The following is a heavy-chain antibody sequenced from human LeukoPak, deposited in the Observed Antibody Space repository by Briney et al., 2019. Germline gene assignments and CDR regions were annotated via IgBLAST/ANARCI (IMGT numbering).Heavy chain of an antibody. V-gene: IGHV4-59*01. CDR2: IYYSGST. CDR1: GGSISSYY. D-gene: IGHD3-9*01. Sequence: SETLSLTRTVSGGSISSYYWSWIRQPPGKGLEWIGYIYYSGSTNYNPSLKSRVTISVDTSKNQFSLKLSSVTAVDTAVYYCARDHRSIQYYDILTGYYRDDAFDIWGQGTMVTVSS. J-gene: IGHJ3*02. CDR3: ARDHRSIQYYDILTGYYRDDAFDI.